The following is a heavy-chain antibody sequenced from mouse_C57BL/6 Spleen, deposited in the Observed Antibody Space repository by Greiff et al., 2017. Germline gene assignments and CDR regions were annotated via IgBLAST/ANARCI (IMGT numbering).Heavy chain of an antibody. J-gene: IGHJ2*01. Sequence: QVQLQHPGAELVKPGASVKLSCKASGYTFTSYWMQWVKQRPGQGLEWIGEIDPSDSYTNYNQKFKGKATLTVDTSSSTAYMQLSSLTSEDSAVYYCARGGTAAYYFDYWGQGTTLTVSS. CDR1: GYTFTSYW. D-gene: IGHD1-2*01. V-gene: IGHV1-50*01. CDR3: ARGGTAAYYFDY. CDR2: IDPSDSYT.